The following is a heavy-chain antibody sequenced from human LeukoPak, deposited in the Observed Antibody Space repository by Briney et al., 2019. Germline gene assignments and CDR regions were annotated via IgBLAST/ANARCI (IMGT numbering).Heavy chain of an antibody. CDR2: ISGNGVNT. CDR1: GFTFSSYA. V-gene: IGHV3-23*01. D-gene: IGHD2-2*01. Sequence: GGSLRLSCAASGFTFSSYAMGWVRQAPGKGLEWVSGISGNGVNTYHADSVKGRFTISRDNSKNTLYLQMNSLRVEDTAVYYCAKPMCSSTSCYRYFDYWGQGSPVTVSS. J-gene: IGHJ4*02. CDR3: AKPMCSSTSCYRYFDY.